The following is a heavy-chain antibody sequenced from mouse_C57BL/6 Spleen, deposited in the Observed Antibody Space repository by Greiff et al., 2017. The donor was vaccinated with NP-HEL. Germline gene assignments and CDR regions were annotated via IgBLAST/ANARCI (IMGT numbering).Heavy chain of an antibody. D-gene: IGHD2-10*01. Sequence: VQLQQPGAELVKPGASVKLSCKASGYTFTSYWMQWVKQRPGQGLEWIGEIDPSDSYTNYNQKFKGKATLTVDTSSSTAYMQLSSLTSEDSAVYYCARMFPTAYWGQGTLVTVSA. V-gene: IGHV1-50*01. CDR2: IDPSDSYT. CDR1: GYTFTSYW. J-gene: IGHJ3*01. CDR3: ARMFPTAY.